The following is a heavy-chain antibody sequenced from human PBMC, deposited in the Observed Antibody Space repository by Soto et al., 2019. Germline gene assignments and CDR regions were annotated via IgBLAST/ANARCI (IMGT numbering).Heavy chain of an antibody. CDR1: GYTFTSYG. CDR2: ISAYNGNT. V-gene: IGHV1-18*01. D-gene: IGHD3-9*01. J-gene: IGHJ6*03. Sequence: ASVKVSCKASGYTFTSYGISWVRQAPGQGLEWMGWISAYNGNTNYAQKLQGRVTMTTDTSTSTAYMELRSLRSDDTAVYYCARNPYYNILPCYYEPIYYYSLGFWGKGTTFTASS. CDR3: ARNPYYNILPCYYEPIYYYSLGF.